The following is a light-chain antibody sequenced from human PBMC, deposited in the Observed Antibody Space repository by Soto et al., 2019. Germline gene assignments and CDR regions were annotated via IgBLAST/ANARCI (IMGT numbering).Light chain of an antibody. CDR3: CSYAGSYTFARNV. CDR2: DVS. CDR1: SSDVAIYNY. Sequence: QSALTQLRSLSGSPGQSVTISCTGTSSDVAIYNYISWYQQHPGEAPKLMIHDVSERPSGVPDRFSGSKSGNTASLTISGLQAEDEADYYCCSYAGSYTFARNVFGTGTKVTVL. J-gene: IGLJ1*01. V-gene: IGLV2-11*01.